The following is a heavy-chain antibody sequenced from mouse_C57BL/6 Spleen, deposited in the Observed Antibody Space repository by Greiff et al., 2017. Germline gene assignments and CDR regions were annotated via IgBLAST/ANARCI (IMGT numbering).Heavy chain of an antibody. CDR2: IDPETGGT. J-gene: IGHJ3*01. CDR3: TRSVLGREFAY. Sequence: QVQLQQSGAELVRPGASVTLSCKASGYTFTDYEMHWVKQTPVHGLEWIGAIDPETGGTAYNQKFKGKAILTADKSSSTAYMELRSLTSEDSAVYYCTRSVLGREFAYWGQGTLVTVSA. CDR1: GYTFTDYE. V-gene: IGHV1-15*01. D-gene: IGHD4-1*01.